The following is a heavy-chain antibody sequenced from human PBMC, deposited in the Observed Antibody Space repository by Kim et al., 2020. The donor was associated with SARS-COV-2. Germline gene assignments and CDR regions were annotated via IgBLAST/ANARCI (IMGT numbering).Heavy chain of an antibody. CDR1: GGSISSSSYY. V-gene: IGHV4-39*07. D-gene: IGHD3-3*01. J-gene: IGHJ4*02. CDR2: IYYSGST. CDR3: ARDDERIWIGCFDY. Sequence: SETLSLTCTVSGGSISSSSYYWGWIRQPPGKGLEWIGSIYYSGSTYYNPSLKSRVTISVDTSKNQFSLKLSSVTAADTAVYYCARDDERIWIGCFDYWGQGTLVTVSS.